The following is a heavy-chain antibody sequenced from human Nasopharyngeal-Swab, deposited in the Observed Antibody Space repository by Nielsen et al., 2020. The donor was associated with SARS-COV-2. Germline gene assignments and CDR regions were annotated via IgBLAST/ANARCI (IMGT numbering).Heavy chain of an antibody. V-gene: IGHV1-69*13. CDR3: ARDKSAALTPRSQYCFDY. J-gene: IGHJ4*02. CDR2: ITPIFGTT. D-gene: IGHD6-6*01. CDR1: GGTFSSYG. Sequence: SVKVSCKASGGTFSSYGISWVRQAPGQGLEWVGGITPIFGTTKYAQRFQGRVTITADESTSTAYMEVRGLRSEDTAVYYCARDKSAALTPRSQYCFDYWGQGTLVTVSS.